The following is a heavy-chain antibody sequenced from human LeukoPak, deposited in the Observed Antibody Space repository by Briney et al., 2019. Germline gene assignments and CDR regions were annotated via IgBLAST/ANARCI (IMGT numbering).Heavy chain of an antibody. D-gene: IGHD3-22*01. J-gene: IGHJ4*02. V-gene: IGHV3-23*01. Sequence: GGSLRLSCAASGFTFSSYAMSWVRQAPGKGLEWVSAISGSGGSTYYADSVKGRFTISRDNSKNNLYLQMQSLRAEDTAVYYCARGRATYYNDNSGPFDYWGQGTLVTVSS. CDR3: ARGRATYYNDNSGPFDY. CDR1: GFTFSSYA. CDR2: ISGSGGST.